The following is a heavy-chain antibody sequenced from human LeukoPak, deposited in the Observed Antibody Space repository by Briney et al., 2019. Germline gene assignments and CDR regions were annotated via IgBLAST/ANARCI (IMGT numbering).Heavy chain of an antibody. V-gene: IGHV3-53*01. J-gene: IGHJ6*02. Sequence: GGSLRLSCAASGFTVSTNYMNWVRQAPGKGLEWVSVIYSGGSTYYADSVKGRFTISRDNSKNTLYLQMDSLRAEDTAVYYCARDTVTTFRFRDYYYYGTDVWGQGTTVTVSS. CDR3: ARDTVTTFRFRDYYYYGTDV. CDR2: IYSGGST. D-gene: IGHD4-17*01. CDR1: GFTVSTNY.